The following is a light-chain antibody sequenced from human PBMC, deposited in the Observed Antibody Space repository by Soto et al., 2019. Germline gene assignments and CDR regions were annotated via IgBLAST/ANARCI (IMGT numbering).Light chain of an antibody. V-gene: IGLV1-51*01. Sequence: QSVLTQSPSVSAATGQKVTIYCSGSSSNIGNNYVSWNQQLPGTAPKLIIYDNNKRPSGIPDRFSGSKSGTSGTLDITGLQTGDEADYYCATWDGSLPGEVFGGGTKVTVL. CDR1: SSNIGNNY. CDR2: DNN. CDR3: ATWDGSLPGEV. J-gene: IGLJ2*01.